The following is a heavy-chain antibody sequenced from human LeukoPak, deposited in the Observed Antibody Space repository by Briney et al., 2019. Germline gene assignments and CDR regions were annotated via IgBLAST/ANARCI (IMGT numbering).Heavy chain of an antibody. Sequence: GGSLRLSCAASGFTFSSYAMHWVRQAPGKGLEWVAVISYDGSNKYYADSVKGRFTISRDNSKNTLYLQMNSLRAEDTAVYYCAREGTTRSSYYYYYYMDVWGKGTTVTVSS. CDR1: GFTFSSYA. J-gene: IGHJ6*03. D-gene: IGHD1-1*01. CDR2: ISYDGSNK. CDR3: AREGTTRSSYYYYYYMDV. V-gene: IGHV3-30-3*01.